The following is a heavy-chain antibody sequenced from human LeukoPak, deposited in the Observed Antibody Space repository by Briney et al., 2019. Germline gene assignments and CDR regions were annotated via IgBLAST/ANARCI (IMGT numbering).Heavy chain of an antibody. CDR1: GFTFSRYT. CDR2: ITNSGTYI. Sequence: PGGSLRLSCAASGFTFSRYTMNWVRQAPGKGLEWVSSITNSGTYIYYADSVKGRFTISRDNAKNSLYLQMYSLRAEDTAVYYCASVDLHATGAWVDYWGQGNPVTVSS. J-gene: IGHJ4*02. V-gene: IGHV3-21*01. D-gene: IGHD5-12*01. CDR3: ASVDLHATGAWVDY.